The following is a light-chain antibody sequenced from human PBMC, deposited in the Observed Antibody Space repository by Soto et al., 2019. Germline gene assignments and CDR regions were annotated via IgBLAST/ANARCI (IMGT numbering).Light chain of an antibody. Sequence: EIVMTPSPATLSVSPGERATLSCRASQSVSSNLAWYQQKPGQAPRLLIYGASTRATGIPARFSGSGSGTEFTLTISSLQPDDFATYYCQQYNTYSFGQGTKVDIK. CDR2: GAS. J-gene: IGKJ1*01. CDR3: QQYNTYS. V-gene: IGKV3-15*01. CDR1: QSVSSN.